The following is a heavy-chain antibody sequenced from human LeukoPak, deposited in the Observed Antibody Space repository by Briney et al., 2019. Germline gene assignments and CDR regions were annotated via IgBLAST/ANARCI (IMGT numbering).Heavy chain of an antibody. Sequence: GGSLRLSRAASGFTVSSNYMSWVRQAPGKGLEWVSVIYSGGSTYYADSVKGRFTISRDNSKNTLYLQMNSLRAEDTAVYYCARAMGTSTYYYYYMDVWGKGTTVTVSS. CDR3: ARAMGTSTYYYYYMDV. CDR1: GFTVSSNY. J-gene: IGHJ6*03. CDR2: IYSGGST. D-gene: IGHD1-14*01. V-gene: IGHV3-53*01.